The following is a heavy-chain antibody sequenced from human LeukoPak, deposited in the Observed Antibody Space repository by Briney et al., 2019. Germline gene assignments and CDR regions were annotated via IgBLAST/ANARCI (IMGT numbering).Heavy chain of an antibody. Sequence: GASVKVPCKASGFTFTSSAVQWVRQARGQRLEWIGWIVVGSGNTNYAQKFQERVTITRDMSTSTAYMELSSLRSEDTAVYYCAADPYSSGPNHYYFDYWGQGTLVTVSS. CDR3: AADPYSSGPNHYYFDY. V-gene: IGHV1-58*01. J-gene: IGHJ4*02. D-gene: IGHD6-19*01. CDR1: GFTFTSSA. CDR2: IVVGSGNT.